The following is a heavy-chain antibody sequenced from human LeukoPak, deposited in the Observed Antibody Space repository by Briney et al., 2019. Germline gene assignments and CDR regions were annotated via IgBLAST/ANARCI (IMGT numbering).Heavy chain of an antibody. Sequence: PGGSLRLSCAVSGFTFSTYGMTWVRQAPGKGLEWVSTISGSGGSTRYADSVKGRFTISRDNSKNTLYLQMNSLRAEDTAVYYCARDPATDVFDYWGQGTLVTVSS. CDR2: ISGSGGST. CDR1: GFTFSTYG. CDR3: ARDPATDVFDY. D-gene: IGHD5-12*01. J-gene: IGHJ4*02. V-gene: IGHV3-23*01.